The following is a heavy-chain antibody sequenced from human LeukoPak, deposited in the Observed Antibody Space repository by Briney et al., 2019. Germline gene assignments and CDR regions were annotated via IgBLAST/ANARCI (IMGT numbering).Heavy chain of an antibody. CDR1: GGSISSYY. D-gene: IGHD3-10*01. CDR2: IYYSGST. CDR3: ARYYYGSEIDP. J-gene: IGHJ5*02. V-gene: IGHV4-59*01. Sequence: SETLSLTCTVSGGSISSYYWSWIRQPPGKGLEWIGYIYYSGSTNYNPSLKSRVTISVDTSKNQFSLKLSSVTAADTAVYYCARYYYGSEIDPWGQGTLVTVSS.